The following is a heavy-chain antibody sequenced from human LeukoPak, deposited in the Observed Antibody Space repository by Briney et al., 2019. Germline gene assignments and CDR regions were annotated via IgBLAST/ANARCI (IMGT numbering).Heavy chain of an antibody. D-gene: IGHD2-15*01. Sequence: ASVKVSCKASGYTFTGYYMHWVRQAPGQGLEWTGWINPNSGGTNYAQKFQGRVTMTRDTSISTAYMELSRLRSDDTAVYYCARVVCSGGSCYDSDYWGQGTLVTVSS. CDR2: INPNSGGT. V-gene: IGHV1-2*02. J-gene: IGHJ4*02. CDR3: ARVVCSGGSCYDSDY. CDR1: GYTFTGYY.